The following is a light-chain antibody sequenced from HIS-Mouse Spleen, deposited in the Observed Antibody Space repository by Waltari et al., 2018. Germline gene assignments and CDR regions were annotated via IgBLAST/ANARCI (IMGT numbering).Light chain of an antibody. V-gene: IGLV3-19*01. CDR1: SLRSSY. Sequence: SSELTQDPAVSVALGQTVRIPCQGTSLRSSYASWYQQKQGPAPVLVIYGKNNRPPGIPDRFSGSSSGNTASLTITGAQAEDEADYYCNSRDSSGNHVVFGGGTKLTVL. CDR2: GKN. J-gene: IGLJ2*01. CDR3: NSRDSSGNHVV.